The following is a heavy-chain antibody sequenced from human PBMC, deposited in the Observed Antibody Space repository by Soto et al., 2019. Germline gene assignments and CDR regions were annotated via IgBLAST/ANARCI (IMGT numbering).Heavy chain of an antibody. CDR3: ARGMSSSWYRIGYGMDV. V-gene: IGHV1-3*01. D-gene: IGHD6-13*01. CDR2: INAGNGNT. Sequence: ASVKVSCKASGYTFTGYAMHWVRQAPGQRLEWMGWINAGNGNTKYSQKFQGRVTITRDTSASTAYMELSSLRSEDTAVYYCARGMSSSWYRIGYGMDVWGQGTTVTVSS. J-gene: IGHJ6*02. CDR1: GYTFTGYA.